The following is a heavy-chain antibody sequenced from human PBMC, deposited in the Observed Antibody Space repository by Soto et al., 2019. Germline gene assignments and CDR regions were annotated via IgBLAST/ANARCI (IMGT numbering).Heavy chain of an antibody. J-gene: IGHJ6*02. CDR1: GFTFSSYA. V-gene: IGHV3-30-3*01. D-gene: IGHD5-12*01. CDR2: ISYDGSNK. CDR3: ARDYYRFNSGYWFSMDV. Sequence: QVQLVESGGGVVQPGRSLRLSCAASGFTFSSYAMHWVRQAPGKGLEWVAVISYDGSNKYYADSVKGIFTISRDNSKNTLYLQMNGLRAEDTAVYYCARDYYRFNSGYWFSMDVWGQGTTCTVS.